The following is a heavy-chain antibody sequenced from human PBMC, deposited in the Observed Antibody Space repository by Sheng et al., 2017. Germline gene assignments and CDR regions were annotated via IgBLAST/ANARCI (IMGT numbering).Heavy chain of an antibody. CDR1: GGTFSSYA. Sequence: QVQLVQSGAEVKKPGSSVKVSCKASGGTFSSYAISWVRQAPGQGLEWMGGIIPIFGTANYAQKFQGRVTITADESTSTAYMELSSLRSEDTAVYYCARDRRYYYGSGSPYYYYYGMDVWGQGTTVTVSS. CDR3: ARDRRYYYGSGSPYYYYYGMDV. J-gene: IGHJ6*02. CDR2: IIPIFGTA. D-gene: IGHD3-10*01. V-gene: IGHV1-69*13.